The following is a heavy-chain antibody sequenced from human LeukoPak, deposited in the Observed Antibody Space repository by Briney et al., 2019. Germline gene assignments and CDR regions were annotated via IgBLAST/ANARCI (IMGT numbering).Heavy chain of an antibody. V-gene: IGHV3-30*18. CDR1: GFTFSGYG. CDR3: AKGGWLQTKGPFDY. J-gene: IGHJ4*02. CDR2: ISYDGSNK. Sequence: GGSLRLSCAASGFTFSGYGMHWVRQAPGKGLEWVAVISYDGSNKYYADSVKGRFTISRDNSKNTLYLQMNSLRAEDTAVYYCAKGGWLQTKGPFDYWGQGTLVTVSS. D-gene: IGHD5-24*01.